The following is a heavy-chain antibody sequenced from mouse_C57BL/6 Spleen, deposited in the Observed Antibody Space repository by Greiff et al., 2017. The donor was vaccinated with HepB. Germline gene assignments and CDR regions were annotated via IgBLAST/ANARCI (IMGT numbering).Heavy chain of an antibody. J-gene: IGHJ3*01. CDR3: ARGGPDYDYDDPWCAD. Sequence: VQLQQPGAELVKPGASVKLSCKASGYTFTSYWMHWVKPRPGRGLEWIGRIDPNSGGTKYNEKFKSKATLTVDKPSSTAYMQLSSLTSEDSAVYSCARGGPDYDYDDPWCADWGQGTLVTVSA. V-gene: IGHV1-72*01. CDR1: GYTFTSYW. CDR2: IDPNSGGT. D-gene: IGHD2-4*01.